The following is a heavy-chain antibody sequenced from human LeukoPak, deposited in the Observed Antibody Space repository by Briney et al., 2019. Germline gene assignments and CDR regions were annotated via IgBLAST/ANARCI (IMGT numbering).Heavy chain of an antibody. CDR1: GFTFSSTW. Sequence: GGSLRLSCAASGFTFSSTWIHWVRQAPGKGLVWVSRMTSDGRGTISADSAKGGFTISRDNDKNTLYLQMNNLRAEDTAVYYCARDWYYAIDFWGRGALVTVSS. D-gene: IGHD2/OR15-2a*01. CDR2: MTSDGRGT. CDR3: ARDWYYAIDF. J-gene: IGHJ2*01. V-gene: IGHV3-74*01.